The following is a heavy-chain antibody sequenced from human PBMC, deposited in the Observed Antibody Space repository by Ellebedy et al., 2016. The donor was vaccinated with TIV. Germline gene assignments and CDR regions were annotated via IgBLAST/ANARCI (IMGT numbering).Heavy chain of an antibody. CDR2: INHSVGT. Sequence: MPSETLSLTCAVYGVSFSGSYWSWIRRPPGKGLEWIGEINHSVGTNSNPSLTSRVTISLDTSKNQFSLKLTSVSAADTADYFCARGLGGGEYFDFWGQGTPVTVSS. CDR1: GVSFSGSY. V-gene: IGHV4-34*01. CDR3: ARGLGGGEYFDF. D-gene: IGHD2/OR15-2a*01. J-gene: IGHJ4*02.